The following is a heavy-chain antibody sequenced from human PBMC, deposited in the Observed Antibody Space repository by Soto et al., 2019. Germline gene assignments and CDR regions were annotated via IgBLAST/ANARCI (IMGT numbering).Heavy chain of an antibody. CDR1: GFTFSDLG. J-gene: IGHJ4*02. Sequence: SLRLSCGVFGFTFSDLGMHLIRQAPGKGLEWVAIIWYDGSDKYYADSVKGRFTISRDNSKNTLYLQMNSLRAEDTAVYHCAFGNLSYYSDFWGQGTPVTVSS. V-gene: IGHV3-33*08. D-gene: IGHD3-16*01. CDR3: AFGNLSYYSDF. CDR2: IWYDGSDK.